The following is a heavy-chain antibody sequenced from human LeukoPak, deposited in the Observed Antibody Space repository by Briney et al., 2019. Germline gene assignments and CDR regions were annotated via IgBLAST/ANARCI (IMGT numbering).Heavy chain of an antibody. CDR3: ARKTAGYLWFHP. V-gene: IGHV1-8*01. CDR2: MNPNSGNT. D-gene: IGHD5-12*01. CDR1: GYTFTSYD. J-gene: IGHJ5*02. Sequence: ASVKVSCKASGYTFTSYDINWVRQATGQGLEWMGWMNPNSGNTGYAQKFQGRVTMTRNTSISTAYMELSSLRSEDTAVYYCARKTAGYLWFHPWGQGTLVTVSS.